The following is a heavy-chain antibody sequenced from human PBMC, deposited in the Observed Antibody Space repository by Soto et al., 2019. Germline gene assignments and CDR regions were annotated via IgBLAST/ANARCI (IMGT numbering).Heavy chain of an antibody. J-gene: IGHJ4*02. V-gene: IGHV3-23*01. CDR2: ISGSGGST. D-gene: IGHD2-2*01. Sequence: GSLRLSCAAAGFTFSSYAMSWVRQAPGKGLEWVSAISGSGGSTYYADSVKGRFTISRDNSKNTLYLQMNSLRAEDTAVYYCANARGVPAAVNVYWGQGTLVTVSS. CDR1: GFTFSSYA. CDR3: ANARGVPAAVNVY.